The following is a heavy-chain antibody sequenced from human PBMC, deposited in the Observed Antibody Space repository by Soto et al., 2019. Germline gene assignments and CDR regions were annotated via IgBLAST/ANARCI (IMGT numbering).Heavy chain of an antibody. D-gene: IGHD3-3*01. CDR3: ATDFAYFDS. CDR2: VYHTGRT. J-gene: IGHJ4*02. CDR1: GGSFKSGSYS. Sequence: SETLCITCTFSGGSFKSGSYSWSWIRQPPGKGLEWIGYVYHTGRTSYNPSLKSRVSISMDTSKNQFSLNLDSVTAADPAVYFCATDFAYFDSWGQGTMVTVSS. V-gene: IGHV4-61*01.